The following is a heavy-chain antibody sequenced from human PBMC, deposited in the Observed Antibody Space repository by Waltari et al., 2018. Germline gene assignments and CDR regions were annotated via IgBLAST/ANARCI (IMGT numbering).Heavy chain of an antibody. J-gene: IGHJ4*02. CDR1: GFTFMTYW. Sequence: EVQLVESGGGLVQPGGSLRLSCAVSGFTFMTYWMHWVRQIPGKGLTWVSRINSDGTIKTCADSVEGRFTISRDNAKKTLYLQMSSLTVEDTAVYYCVGGMGDYWGQGNLVTVSS. CDR3: VGGMGDY. D-gene: IGHD3-16*01. V-gene: IGHV3-74*01. CDR2: INSDGTIK.